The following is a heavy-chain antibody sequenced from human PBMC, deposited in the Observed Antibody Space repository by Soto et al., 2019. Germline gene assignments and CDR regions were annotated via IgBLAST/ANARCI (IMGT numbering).Heavy chain of an antibody. CDR1: GFDFNTYT. D-gene: IGHD4-17*01. CDR2: IGWTGSDM. CDR3: ACGDHRGY. V-gene: IGHV3-21*01. J-gene: IGHJ4*02. Sequence: PGGSLRLSCAAAGFDFNTYTMNWVRQAPGKGLEWVSSIGWTGSDMYYADSVKGRFTISRDNAENSLYLQMNSLRAEDTAVYYCACGDHRGYWGQGTPVTVSS.